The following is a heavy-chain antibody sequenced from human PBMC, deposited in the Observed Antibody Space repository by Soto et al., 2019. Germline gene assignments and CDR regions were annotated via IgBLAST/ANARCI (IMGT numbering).Heavy chain of an antibody. D-gene: IGHD6-13*01. J-gene: IGHJ5*02. CDR2: IVPLFGTT. Sequence: QVQLVQSGAELQKPGSSVKVSCTASGGNFSSDAISWVRQAPGQGLEWMGGIVPLFGTTNYARKFKGRVTVTADESTTTVYMELSSLRFEDTAVYYCARAHGRSWDNWFDPWGQGTLVTVSS. V-gene: IGHV1-69*01. CDR3: ARAHGRSWDNWFDP. CDR1: GGNFSSDA.